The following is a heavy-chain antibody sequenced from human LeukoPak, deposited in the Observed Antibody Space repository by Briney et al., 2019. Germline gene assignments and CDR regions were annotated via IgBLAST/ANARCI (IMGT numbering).Heavy chain of an antibody. CDR2: IIPIFGTA. J-gene: IGHJ6*04. Sequence: SVKVSCKASGGTFSSYAISWVRQAPGQGLEWMGGIIPIFGTANYAQKFQGRVTITAGKSTSTAYMELSSLRSEDTAVYYCARDNCSSTSCYGGDVWGKGTTVTVSS. D-gene: IGHD2-2*01. CDR3: ARDNCSSTSCYGGDV. CDR1: GGTFSSYA. V-gene: IGHV1-69*06.